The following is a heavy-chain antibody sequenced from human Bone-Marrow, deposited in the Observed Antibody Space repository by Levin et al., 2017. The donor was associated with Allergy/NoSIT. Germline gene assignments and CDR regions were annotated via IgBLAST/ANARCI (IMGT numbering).Heavy chain of an antibody. CDR2: INHSGST. D-gene: IGHD6-13*01. J-gene: IGHJ6*02. Sequence: SETLSLTCAVYGGSFSGYYWSWIRQPPGKGLEWIGEINHSGSTNYNPSLKSRVTISVDTSKNQFSLKLSSVTAADTAVYYCARAVVGIAAATRGYYYGMDVWGQGTTVTVSS. V-gene: IGHV4-34*01. CDR1: GGSFSGYY. CDR3: ARAVVGIAAATRGYYYGMDV.